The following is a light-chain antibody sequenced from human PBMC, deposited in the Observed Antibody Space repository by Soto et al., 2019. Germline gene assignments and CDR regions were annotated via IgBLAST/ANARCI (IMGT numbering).Light chain of an antibody. J-gene: IGKJ4*01. Sequence: EIVLTQSPATLSVSPGERVTLSCRASQTVKSHLAWYRQRPGQSPSLLIYDASSRATGIPARFSGSGSGTDFALTISSLQSEDFAVYYCQQYNAWPFTFGGGTKVEFK. CDR1: QTVKSH. CDR2: DAS. V-gene: IGKV3D-15*01. CDR3: QQYNAWPFT.